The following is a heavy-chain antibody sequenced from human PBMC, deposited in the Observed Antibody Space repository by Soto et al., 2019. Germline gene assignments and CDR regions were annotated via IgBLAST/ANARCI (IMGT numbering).Heavy chain of an antibody. V-gene: IGHV1-18*01. J-gene: IGHJ5*02. Sequence: ASVNVSCKASGYTFTSYGISWVRQAPGQGLEWMGWISAYNGNTNYAQKLQGRVTMTTDTSTSTAYMELRSLRSDDTAVYYCARAYSEYSSSSSWFDPWGQGTLVTVSS. CDR2: ISAYNGNT. CDR1: GYTFTSYG. CDR3: ARAYSEYSSSSSWFDP. D-gene: IGHD6-6*01.